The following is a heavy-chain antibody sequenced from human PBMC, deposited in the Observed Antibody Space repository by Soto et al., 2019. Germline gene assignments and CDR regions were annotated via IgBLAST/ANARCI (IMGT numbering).Heavy chain of an antibody. CDR1: GFTFSSYA. D-gene: IGHD5-18*01. V-gene: IGHV3-23*01. Sequence: GGSLRLSCAASGFTFSSYAMSWVRQAPGKGLEWVSAISGSGGSTYYADSVKGRFTISRDNSKNTLYLQMNSLRAEDTAVYYCAKEGAGSGYSYGPFDYWGQGTLVTVSS. J-gene: IGHJ4*02. CDR2: ISGSGGST. CDR3: AKEGAGSGYSYGPFDY.